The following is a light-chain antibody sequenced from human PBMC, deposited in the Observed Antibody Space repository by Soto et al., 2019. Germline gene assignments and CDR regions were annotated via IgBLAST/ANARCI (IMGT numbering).Light chain of an antibody. J-gene: IGLJ1*01. CDR2: EVV. CDR1: KGEIGVYDF. V-gene: IGLV2-8*01. Sequence: QSVLTQPPSASGSPGQSVTISCTGTKGEIGVYDFVSWYQHHPGEAPRLISYEVVQRPSRVPDRFSGSKSGTSASLAISGLRSEDEAAYYCAAWDDSLSVRFGTGTKPTVL. CDR3: AAWDDSLSVR.